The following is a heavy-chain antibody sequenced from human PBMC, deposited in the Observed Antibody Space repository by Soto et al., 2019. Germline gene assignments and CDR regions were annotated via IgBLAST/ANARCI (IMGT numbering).Heavy chain of an antibody. D-gene: IGHD6-19*01. Sequence: EVQLVESGGGLVQPGRSLRLSCAASGFTFDDYAMHWVRQAPGKGLEWVSGISWNSGSIGYADSVKGRFTISRDNAKNSLYLQMNSLRAEDTALYYCAKDIGYSGWYFTSFDYWGQGTLVTVSS. CDR2: ISWNSGSI. CDR1: GFTFDDYA. J-gene: IGHJ4*02. V-gene: IGHV3-9*01. CDR3: AKDIGYSGWYFTSFDY.